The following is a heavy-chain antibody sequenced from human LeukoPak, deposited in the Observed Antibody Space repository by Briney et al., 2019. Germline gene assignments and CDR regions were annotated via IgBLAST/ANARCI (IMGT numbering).Heavy chain of an antibody. Sequence: GASVKVSCKASGYTFTGYYMHWVRQAPGQGLEWMGWINPNSGGTNYAQKFQGRVTMTRDTSISTAYMELSRLRSDDTAVYYCARPRIAAAGTGWFDPWGQGTLVTVSS. CDR1: GYTFTGYY. CDR2: INPNSGGT. J-gene: IGHJ5*02. D-gene: IGHD6-13*01. V-gene: IGHV1-2*02. CDR3: ARPRIAAAGTGWFDP.